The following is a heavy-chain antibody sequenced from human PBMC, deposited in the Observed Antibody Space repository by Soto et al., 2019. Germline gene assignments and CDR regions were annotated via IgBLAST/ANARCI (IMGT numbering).Heavy chain of an antibody. J-gene: IGHJ4*02. CDR1: GFTFGDYA. D-gene: IGHD3-3*01. V-gene: IGHV3-49*03. CDR2: IRSKAYGGTT. CDR3: TGYYDFWSGYSALDY. Sequence: GGSLRLSCTASGFTFGDYAMSWFRQAPGKGLEWVGFIRSKAYGGTTEYAASVKGRFTISRDDSKSIAYLQMNSLKTEDTAVYYCTGYYDFWSGYSALDYWGQGTLVTVSS.